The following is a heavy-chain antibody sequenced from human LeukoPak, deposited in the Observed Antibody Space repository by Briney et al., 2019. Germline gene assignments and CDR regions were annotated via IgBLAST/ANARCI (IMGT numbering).Heavy chain of an antibody. J-gene: IGHJ4*02. CDR3: AKFFIAVAGTTFGFDY. CDR2: ISGSGGST. Sequence: GGSLRLSCAASGFTFSSYAMSWVRQAPGKGLEWVSAISGSGGSTYYADSVKGRFTISRDNSKNTLYLQMNSLRDEDTAVYYCAKFFIAVAGTTFGFDYWGQGTLVTVSS. CDR1: GFTFSSYA. D-gene: IGHD6-19*01. V-gene: IGHV3-23*01.